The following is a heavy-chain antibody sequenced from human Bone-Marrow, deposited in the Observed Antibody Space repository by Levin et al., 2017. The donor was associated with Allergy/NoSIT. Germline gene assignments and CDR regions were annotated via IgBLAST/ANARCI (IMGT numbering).Heavy chain of an antibody. D-gene: IGHD5-18*01. CDR3: AKSRGNSYGFGREFDF. J-gene: IGHJ4*02. V-gene: IGHV1-69*13. CDR2: IVPIFGTA. CDR1: GGTFSTYG. Sequence: SVKVSCKAFGGTFSTYGISWVRQAPGQGPEWMGGIVPIFGTAKYAQKFQGRVTITADESTSTAYMEMSSLRSEDTAVYFCAKSRGNSYGFGREFDFWGQGTLVTVSS.